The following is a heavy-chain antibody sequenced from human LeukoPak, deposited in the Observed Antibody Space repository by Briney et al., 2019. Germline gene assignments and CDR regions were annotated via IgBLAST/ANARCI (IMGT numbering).Heavy chain of an antibody. CDR1: GGSISIGGYS. CDR2: IYHSGST. Sequence: PSETLSLTCAVCGGSISIGGYSWSWLWQPPGKGLEWIGYIYHSGSTNYNSSLKSRVTISVDTSKNQFSLKLTSVTAADTAVYYCTRGEMATIDYWGQGTLVTVSS. J-gene: IGHJ4*02. V-gene: IGHV4-30-2*01. CDR3: TRGEMATIDY. D-gene: IGHD5-24*01.